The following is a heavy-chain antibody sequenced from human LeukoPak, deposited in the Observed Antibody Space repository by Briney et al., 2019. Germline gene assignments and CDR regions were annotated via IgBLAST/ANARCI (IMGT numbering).Heavy chain of an antibody. CDR3: ARLGSSGYYPFDY. D-gene: IGHD3-22*01. CDR2: IYHSGST. V-gene: IGHV4-38-2*02. CDR1: GYSISSGYY. Sequence: SETLSLTCTVSGYSISSGYYWGWIRQPPGKGLEWIGSIYHSGSTYYNPSLKSRVTISVDTSKNQFSLKLSSVTAADTAVYYCARLGSSGYYPFDYWGQGTLVTVSS. J-gene: IGHJ4*02.